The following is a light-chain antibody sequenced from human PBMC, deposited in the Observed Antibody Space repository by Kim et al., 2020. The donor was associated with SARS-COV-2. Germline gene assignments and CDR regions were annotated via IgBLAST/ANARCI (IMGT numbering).Light chain of an antibody. CDR3: AVWDDSLSGVV. Sequence: QSVLTQPPSASGTPGQRVIISCSGSSSNIGKNSVYWYQQLPGAAPKLLIYWNTQRPSGVPDRFSGSKSGTSASLAISGLRSEDEADYYCAVWDDSLSGVVFGGGTQLTVL. V-gene: IGLV1-47*01. CDR1: SSNIGKNS. CDR2: WNT. J-gene: IGLJ2*01.